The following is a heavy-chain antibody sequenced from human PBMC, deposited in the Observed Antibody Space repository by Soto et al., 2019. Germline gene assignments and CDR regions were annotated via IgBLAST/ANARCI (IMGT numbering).Heavy chain of an antibody. CDR2: TYWDADK. D-gene: IGHD3-16*02. J-gene: IGHJ5*02. CDR1: GLSLRTDGVR. CDR3: AHRYRKRSDP. Sequence: QITLKESGPALVKPTQALTLTCTLSGLSLRTDGVRVGWIRQTPGKALEWLAITYWDADKIYNPSLNNRRTITKETPKDHAVLTMTNMDQVDTGTDDCAHRYRKRSDPWGQGIHVNVSS. V-gene: IGHV2-5*02.